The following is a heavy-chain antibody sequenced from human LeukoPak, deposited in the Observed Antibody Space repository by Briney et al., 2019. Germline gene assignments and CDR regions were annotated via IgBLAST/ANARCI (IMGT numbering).Heavy chain of an antibody. CDR1: GGSISSGSYY. V-gene: IGHV4-61*02. D-gene: IGHD4-17*01. CDR3: ARGLYGDYGDY. Sequence: SETLSLTCTVSGGSISSGSYYWSWIRQPAGKGLEWIGRIYTSGSTNYNPSLKSRVTISVDTYKNQFSLKLSSVTAADTAVYYCARGLYGDYGDYWGQGTLVTVSS. CDR2: IYTSGST. J-gene: IGHJ4*01.